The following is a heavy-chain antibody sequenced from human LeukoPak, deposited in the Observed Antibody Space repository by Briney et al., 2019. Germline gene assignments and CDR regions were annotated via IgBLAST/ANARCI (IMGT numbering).Heavy chain of an antibody. CDR2: IYYSGST. Sequence: PSETLSLTCTVSGGSISSSSYYWGWIRQPPGKGLEWIGSIYYSGSTYYNPPLKSRVTISVDTSKNQFSLKLSSVTAADTAVYYCARDAGDGYPIPQPYYFDYWGQGTLVTVSS. CDR1: GGSISSSSYY. J-gene: IGHJ4*02. V-gene: IGHV4-39*07. D-gene: IGHD5-24*01. CDR3: ARDAGDGYPIPQPYYFDY.